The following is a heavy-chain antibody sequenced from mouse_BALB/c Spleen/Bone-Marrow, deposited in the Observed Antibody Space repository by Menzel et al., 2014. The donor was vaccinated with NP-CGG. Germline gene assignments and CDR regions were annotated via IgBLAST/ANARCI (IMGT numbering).Heavy chain of an antibody. Sequence: VMLVESGPELVRPGVSVKISCKGSGYTFTDYAMHWVKQSHAKSLEWIGVISTYSGNTNYNQKFKGKATMTVDKSSSTAYMELARLTSEDSAIYYCAIGATVVATNFDYWGQGTTLTVSS. J-gene: IGHJ2*01. V-gene: IGHV1-67*01. CDR1: GYTFTDYA. CDR3: AIGATVVATNFDY. D-gene: IGHD1-1*01. CDR2: ISTYSGNT.